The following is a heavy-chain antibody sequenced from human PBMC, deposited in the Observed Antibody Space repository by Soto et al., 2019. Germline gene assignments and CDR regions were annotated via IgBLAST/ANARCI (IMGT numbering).Heavy chain of an antibody. CDR2: IYPGDSET. J-gene: IGHJ1*01. CDR3: ARVGQGSCSSTSCPNKYYQH. CDR1: GYSFTSYW. D-gene: IGHD2-2*01. Sequence: GESLKISCKGSGYSFTSYWIGWVRQMPGRGLEWMGIIYPGDSETRYSPSFQGQVTISAVKSVSTAYVQWSSLKASDSAMYYCARVGQGSCSSTSCPNKYYQHWGQGTLVTVSS. V-gene: IGHV5-51*01.